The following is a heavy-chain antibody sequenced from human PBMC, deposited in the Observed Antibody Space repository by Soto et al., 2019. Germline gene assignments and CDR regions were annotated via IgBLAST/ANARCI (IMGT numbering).Heavy chain of an antibody. CDR2: INPSGGST. Sequence: GASVKVSCKASGYTFTSYYMHWVRQAPGQGLEWMGIINPSGGSTSYAQKFQGRVTMTRDTSTSTVYMELSSLRSEDTAVYYCANDYDFWSGPPGWFDPWGQGTLVTVS. J-gene: IGHJ5*02. D-gene: IGHD3-3*01. CDR1: GYTFTSYY. V-gene: IGHV1-46*01. CDR3: ANDYDFWSGPPGWFDP.